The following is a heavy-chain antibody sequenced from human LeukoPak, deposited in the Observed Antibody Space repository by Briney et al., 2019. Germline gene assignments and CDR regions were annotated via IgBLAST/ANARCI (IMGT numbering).Heavy chain of an antibody. Sequence: GGPLRLSCAASGFTFSDYYMSWIRQAPGKGLEWVSYISSSGSTIYYADSVKGRFTISRDNAKNSLYLQMNSLRAEDTAVYYCARYLYYDSSGYHYYYMDVWGKGTTVTVSS. V-gene: IGHV3-11*04. CDR3: ARYLYYDSSGYHYYYMDV. CDR2: ISSSGSTI. D-gene: IGHD3-22*01. CDR1: GFTFSDYY. J-gene: IGHJ6*03.